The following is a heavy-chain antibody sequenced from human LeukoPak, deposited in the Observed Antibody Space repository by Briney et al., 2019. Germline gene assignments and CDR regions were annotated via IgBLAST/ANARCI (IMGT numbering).Heavy chain of an antibody. D-gene: IGHD2/OR15-2a*01. CDR2: IIPIFGTA. V-gene: IGHV1-69*05. Sequence: SVKVSXKASGGTFSSYAISWVRQAPGQGLEWMGRIIPIFGTANYAQKFQGRVTITTDESTSTAYMELSSLRSEDTAVYYCATGFYNMGYYFDYWGQGTLVTVSS. J-gene: IGHJ4*02. CDR3: ATGFYNMGYYFDY. CDR1: GGTFSSYA.